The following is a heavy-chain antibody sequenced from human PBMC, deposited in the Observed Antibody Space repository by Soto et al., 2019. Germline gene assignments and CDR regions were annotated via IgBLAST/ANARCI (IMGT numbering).Heavy chain of an antibody. D-gene: IGHD3-10*01. Sequence: GGSLRLSCAASGFTFSDYDMSWIRQAPGKGLEWVSHIRSSGRTIYYADSVKGRFTISRDNAKNSLYLQMNSLRSEDTAVYYCARGGGSGSYFYPLSYYYYGMDVWGQGTTVTVSS. V-gene: IGHV3-11*01. CDR1: GFTFSDYD. CDR2: IRSSGRTI. J-gene: IGHJ6*02. CDR3: ARGGGSGSYFYPLSYYYYGMDV.